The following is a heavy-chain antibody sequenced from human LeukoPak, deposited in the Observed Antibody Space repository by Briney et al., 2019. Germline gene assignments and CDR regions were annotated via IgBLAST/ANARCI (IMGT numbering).Heavy chain of an antibody. CDR3: AKIRDSIAVAGTGFDY. CDR1: GFTFSSYA. CDR2: ISYDGSNK. D-gene: IGHD6-19*01. Sequence: GGSLRLSCAASGFTFSSYAMHWVRQAPGKGLEWVAVISYDGSNKYYADSVKGRFTIPRDNSKNTLYLQMNSLRAEDTAVYYCAKIRDSIAVAGTGFDYWGQGTLVTVSS. J-gene: IGHJ4*02. V-gene: IGHV3-30*04.